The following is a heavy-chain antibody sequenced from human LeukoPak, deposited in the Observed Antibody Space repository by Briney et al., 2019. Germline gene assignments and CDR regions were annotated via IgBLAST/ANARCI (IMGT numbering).Heavy chain of an antibody. CDR3: ARDLTRFDG. CDR1: GFTFSSYW. J-gene: IGHJ5*02. Sequence: PGGSLRLSCAASGFTFSSYWMGWVRQAPGKGLEWVAPIKQDGGEKYYLDSVKGRFTISRDNTKNSLDLQMNSLRVDDTAIYYGARDLTRFDGWGQGILVTVSS. CDR2: IKQDGGEK. V-gene: IGHV3-7*01. D-gene: IGHD3-10*01.